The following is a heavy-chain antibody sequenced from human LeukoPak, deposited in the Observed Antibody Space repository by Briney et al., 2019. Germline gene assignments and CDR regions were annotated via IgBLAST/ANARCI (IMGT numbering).Heavy chain of an antibody. CDR3: AKGDTAMVF. V-gene: IGHV3-33*06. CDR2: IWYDGSNK. Sequence: GRSLRLSCAASGFTFSSYGMHWVRQAPGKGLEWVAVIWYDGSNKYYADSVKGRFTISRDNSKNTLYLQMNSLRAEDTAVYYCAKGDTAMVFWGQGTLVTASS. D-gene: IGHD5-18*01. CDR1: GFTFSSYG. J-gene: IGHJ4*02.